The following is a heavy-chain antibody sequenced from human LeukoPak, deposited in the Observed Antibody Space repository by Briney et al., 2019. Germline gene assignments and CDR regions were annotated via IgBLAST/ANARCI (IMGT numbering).Heavy chain of an antibody. D-gene: IGHD6-13*01. CDR2: IFYSGTT. Sequence: SETLSLTCTVSGGAISSSSYYWDWIRQPPGKVLEWIGTIFYSGTTSYSPSLKSRVTISVDTSRNQFSLKSNSVTAADTAIYYCARRRIAAIDYWGQGTLVTVSS. J-gene: IGHJ4*02. V-gene: IGHV4-39*01. CDR1: GGAISSSSYY. CDR3: ARRRIAAIDY.